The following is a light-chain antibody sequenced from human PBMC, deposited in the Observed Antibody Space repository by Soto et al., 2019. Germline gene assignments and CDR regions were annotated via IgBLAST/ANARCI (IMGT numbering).Light chain of an antibody. CDR2: GPS. Sequence: EIVLTQSPGTLSLSPGERATHSCRASQSVSSSYLAWYQQKPGQAPRLLIYGPSSRATGIPDRFSGIGSGTDFTLTISRLEPEDSAVYYCQQYGSSPPGATFGPGTKVDIK. J-gene: IGKJ3*01. V-gene: IGKV3-20*01. CDR1: QSVSSSY. CDR3: QQYGSSPPGAT.